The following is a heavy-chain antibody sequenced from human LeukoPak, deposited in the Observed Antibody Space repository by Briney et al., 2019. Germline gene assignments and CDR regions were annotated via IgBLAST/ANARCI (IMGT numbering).Heavy chain of an antibody. J-gene: IGHJ3*02. D-gene: IGHD7-27*01. CDR2: IYGGGST. CDR1: GFTVSSNY. V-gene: IGHV3-66*01. CDR3: ARDPVNWGSSHFDI. Sequence: GGSLRLSCAASGFTVSSNYMSWVRQAPGKGLEWVSVIYGGGSTYYADSVKGRFTISRDNSKNTLYLQMNSLRAEDTAVYYCARDPVNWGSSHFDIWGQGTMVTVSS.